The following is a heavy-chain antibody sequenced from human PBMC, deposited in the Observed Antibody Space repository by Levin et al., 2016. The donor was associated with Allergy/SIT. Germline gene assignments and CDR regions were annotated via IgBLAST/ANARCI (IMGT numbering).Heavy chain of an antibody. CDR2: INHLAYT. CDR3: ASLRRQESSLPFDS. J-gene: IGHJ5*01. Sequence: WIRQPPGKGLEWIGEINHLAYTNYNPSLTSRVTMSVDTSRNQFSLTLRSVTAADTGVYYCASLRRQESSLPFDSWGQGTLVTVSS. D-gene: IGHD6-19*01. V-gene: IGHV4-34*01.